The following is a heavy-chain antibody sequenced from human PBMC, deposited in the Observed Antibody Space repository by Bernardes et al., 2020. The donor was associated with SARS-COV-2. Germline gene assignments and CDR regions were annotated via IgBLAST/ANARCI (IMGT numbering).Heavy chain of an antibody. CDR2: ISRGGKTK. J-gene: IGHJ4*02. CDR3: ASVAPSGDNNFDY. D-gene: IGHD1-26*01. CDR1: GFTFSSYE. Sequence: GGSLRLSCAASGFTFSSYEMNWIRQAPGKGLQWLSYISRGGKTKSYADSVKGRFTISRDNAKDSLYLQMNNLRVEDTGVYFCASVAPSGDNNFDYWGQGTLVTGSS. V-gene: IGHV3-48*03.